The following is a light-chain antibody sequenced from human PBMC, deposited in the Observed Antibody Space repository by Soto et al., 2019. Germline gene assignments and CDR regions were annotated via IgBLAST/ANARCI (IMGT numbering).Light chain of an antibody. CDR2: AAS. CDR1: QSVSSN. V-gene: IGKV3-15*01. J-gene: IGKJ2*01. CDR3: QQYGNWLGKYT. Sequence: EIVMTQSPATLSVSPGERATLSCRASQSVSSNLAWYQQKPGQAPRLLIYAASTRATGIPARFSGSGSGTEFTLTISSLQSEDFAVYYCQQYGNWLGKYTFGQGTKLEIK.